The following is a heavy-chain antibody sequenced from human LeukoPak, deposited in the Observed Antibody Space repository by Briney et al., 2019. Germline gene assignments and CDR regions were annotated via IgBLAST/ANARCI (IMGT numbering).Heavy chain of an antibody. CDR1: GFSFSTYA. CDR2: ISGSGGSP. D-gene: IGHD3-10*01. CDR3: PKDLTSDFGGAFDP. Sequence: GGSLRLSCAASGFSFSTYAMTWVRPAPGKGLEWVSAISGSGGSPYYSDSVKGRFTISRDNSENTLYLEMNSLRAEDTAVYYCPKDLTSDFGGAFDPWGQGTLVTVSS. V-gene: IGHV3-23*01. J-gene: IGHJ5*02.